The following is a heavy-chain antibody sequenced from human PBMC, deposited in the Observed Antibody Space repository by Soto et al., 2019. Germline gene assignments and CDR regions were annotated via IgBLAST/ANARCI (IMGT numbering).Heavy chain of an antibody. J-gene: IGHJ4*02. CDR2: ISWNSGSI. CDR1: GFTFDDYA. Sequence: GGSLRLSCAASGFTFDDYAMHWVRQAPGKGLEWVSGISWNSGSIGYADCVKGRXTXSXXXXKNSLYLQMNSLRAEDTVLYYCAKGGYSCGFFDYWGQGTLVTVS. D-gene: IGHD5-18*01. V-gene: IGHV3-9*01. CDR3: AKGGYSCGFFDY.